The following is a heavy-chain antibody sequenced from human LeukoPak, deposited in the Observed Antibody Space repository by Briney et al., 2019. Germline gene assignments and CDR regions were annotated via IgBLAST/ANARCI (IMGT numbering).Heavy chain of an antibody. D-gene: IGHD2-2*01. V-gene: IGHV4-30-2*01. CDR2: INHSGST. Sequence: KPSQTLSLTCTVSGGSISSGGYYWSWIRQPPGKGLEWIGEINHSGSTNYTPSLKSRVTISVDTSKKQFSLKLTSVTAADTAVYYCARRRDIVVVPGARLLYYYYMDVWGKGTTVTVSS. CDR1: GGSISSGGYY. J-gene: IGHJ6*03. CDR3: ARRRDIVVVPGARLLYYYYMDV.